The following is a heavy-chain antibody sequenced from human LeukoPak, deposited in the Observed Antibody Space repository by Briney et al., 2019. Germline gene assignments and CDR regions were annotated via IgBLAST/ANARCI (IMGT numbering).Heavy chain of an antibody. CDR3: ARGSYPSSFDS. D-gene: IGHD2-15*01. Sequence: GGSLRLSCAASGFTLRNYWMHWVRQAPGKGLVWVSHISGDGSNTGYADSVKGRFTISRDNAKNTLYLQINSLRAEDTAVYYCARGSYPSSFDSWGQGTLLTVSS. CDR1: GFTLRNYW. V-gene: IGHV3-74*01. CDR2: ISGDGSNT. J-gene: IGHJ4*02.